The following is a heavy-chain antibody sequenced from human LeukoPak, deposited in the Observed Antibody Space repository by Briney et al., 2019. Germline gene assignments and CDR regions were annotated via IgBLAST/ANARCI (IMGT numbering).Heavy chain of an antibody. CDR2: INHSGST. J-gene: IGHJ5*02. CDR1: GGSFSGYY. D-gene: IGHD3-9*01. CDR3: ARFRRYFDWLLPANWFDP. Sequence: PSETLSLTCAVYGGSFSGYYWSWIRQPPGKGLEWIGEINHSGSTSYNPSLKSRVTISVDTSKNQFSLKLSSVTAADTAVYYCARFRRYFDWLLPANWFDPWGQGTLVTVSS. V-gene: IGHV4-34*01.